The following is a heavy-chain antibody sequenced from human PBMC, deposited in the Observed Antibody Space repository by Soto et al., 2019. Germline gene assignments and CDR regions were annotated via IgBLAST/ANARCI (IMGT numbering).Heavy chain of an antibody. J-gene: IGHJ6*02. Sequence: QVQLVQSGPEVKKPGASVKVSCEASGYTFTTSGISWVRQAPGQGLEWMGWISTYNGDTNSAQKFQGRVTMTADTSTGTVYMELMSLKSDDTAVYYCARHGSWPYYYYGLDVWGQGTTVTVSS. V-gene: IGHV1-18*01. CDR3: ARHGSWPYYYYGLDV. CDR1: GYTFTTSG. CDR2: ISTYNGDT. D-gene: IGHD1-26*01.